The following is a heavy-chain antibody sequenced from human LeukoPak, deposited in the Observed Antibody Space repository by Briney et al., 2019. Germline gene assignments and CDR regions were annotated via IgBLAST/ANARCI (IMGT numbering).Heavy chain of an antibody. CDR3: ARSGRVVAGSAHWFDP. CDR1: GGSISSSNW. D-gene: IGHD6-19*01. J-gene: IGHJ5*02. Sequence: SGTLSLTCAVSGGSISSSNWWSWVRQPPGKGLEWIGHTYYTGSTIYNPSLKSRVTISLDMSKNLFSLNLSSVTAADTAVYYCARSGRVVAGSAHWFDPWGHGILVTVSS. CDR2: TYYTGST. V-gene: IGHV4-4*02.